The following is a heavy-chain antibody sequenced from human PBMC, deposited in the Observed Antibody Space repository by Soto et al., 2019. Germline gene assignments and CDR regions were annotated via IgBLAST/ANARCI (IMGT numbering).Heavy chain of an antibody. CDR1: GFSFSGYA. J-gene: IGHJ4*02. CDR2: ISGSFGGP. V-gene: IGHV3-23*01. D-gene: IGHD4-17*01. CDR3: ASRSATVLSLTY. Sequence: GGSLRSSGVAFGFSFSGYAMTWARQAPGKGLGGVSTISGSFGGPYYADSAQARFPVSRDNSKNTLYLRMKGTRAEDTAVYHCASRSATVLSLTYWGPGTQVTVSS.